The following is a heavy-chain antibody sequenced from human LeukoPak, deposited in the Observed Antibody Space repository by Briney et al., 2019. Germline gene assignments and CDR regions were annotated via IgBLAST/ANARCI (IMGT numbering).Heavy chain of an antibody. Sequence: SETLSLPCTDSGGSFSSYYWTWIRQPPGKGLEWIGYIDHGGSTNYNPSLRSRVSISSDTSKIQFSLELTSVTAADTAVYYCARLKATVSIHAYFDSWGQGTLVTVSS. J-gene: IGHJ4*02. CDR1: GGSFSSYY. CDR3: ARLKATVSIHAYFDS. CDR2: IDHGGST. V-gene: IGHV4-59*01. D-gene: IGHD4-17*01.